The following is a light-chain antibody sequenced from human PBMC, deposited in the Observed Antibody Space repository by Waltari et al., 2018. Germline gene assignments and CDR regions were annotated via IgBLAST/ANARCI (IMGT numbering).Light chain of an antibody. CDR1: QSINRW. CDR3: QRSNSPPYT. CDR2: GAS. Sequence: DIQMTQSPSTLSAFVGERVTITCRASQSINRWVAWFQQKPGKAPKLLIFGASSLQSGVPSRFNGSGSGTDFTLTITSLQSEDFAAYYCQRSNSPPYTFGQGTKLEIK. V-gene: IGKV1-5*01. J-gene: IGKJ2*01.